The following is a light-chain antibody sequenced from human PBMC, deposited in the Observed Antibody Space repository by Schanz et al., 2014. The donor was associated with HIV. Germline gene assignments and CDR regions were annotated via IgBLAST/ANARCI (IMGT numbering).Light chain of an antibody. Sequence: QSALTQPPSASGSPGQSVTISCTGTNSDVGGHNYVSWFQQHPGKAPRLIIYEVTKRPSGVPDRFSGSKSGNTASLTISGLQAEDEADYYCSSYTSSNTVVFGGGTKLTVL. CDR1: NSDVGGHNY. V-gene: IGLV2-8*01. J-gene: IGLJ2*01. CDR2: EVT. CDR3: SSYTSSNTVV.